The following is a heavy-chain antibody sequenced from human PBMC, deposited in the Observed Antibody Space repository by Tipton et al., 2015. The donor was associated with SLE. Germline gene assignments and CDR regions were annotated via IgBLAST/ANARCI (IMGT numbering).Heavy chain of an antibody. CDR2: IYWDRGTT. J-gene: IGHJ4*02. CDR1: GFTFDDYT. V-gene: IGHV3-43*01. CDR3: AKNGEVRDYDFWSGYYFDF. Sequence: SLRLSCAASGFTFDDYTMHWVRQAPGKGLEWVSLIYWDRGTTYYADSVKGRFTISRDNSNNSLYLQMNSLKTEDTALYYGAKNGEVRDYDFWSGYYFDFWGQGTPVTVSS. D-gene: IGHD3-3*01.